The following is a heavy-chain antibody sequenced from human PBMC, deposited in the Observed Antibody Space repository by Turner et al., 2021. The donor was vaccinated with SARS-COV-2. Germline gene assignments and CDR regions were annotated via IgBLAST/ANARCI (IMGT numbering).Heavy chain of an antibody. Sequence: QVQLVESGGGVVQPGRSLRLSCAASGFTFSSYGMHWVRQATGQGLEWVAVISDDGSNKYYADSVKGRFTISKDNSKNTLYLQMNSLRAEDTAVYYCAKNLIRHYQLLYPPNYYGMDVWGQGTTVTVSS. D-gene: IGHD2-2*02. CDR2: ISDDGSNK. J-gene: IGHJ6*02. CDR3: AKNLIRHYQLLYPPNYYGMDV. V-gene: IGHV3-30*18. CDR1: GFTFSSYG.